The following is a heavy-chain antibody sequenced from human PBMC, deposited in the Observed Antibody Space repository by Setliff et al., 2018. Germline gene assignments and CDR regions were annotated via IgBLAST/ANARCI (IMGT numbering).Heavy chain of an antibody. J-gene: IGHJ6*02. CDR2: IQHDGENK. V-gene: IGHV3-30*02. Sequence: GESLKISCAASGFSFESHGMHWVRQAPGKGLEWVAFIQHDGENKFYADSVKGRLTVSRDNSKNTLYLEMDGLRPEDTAVYYCANSRVTNFRGHLYLPRGLDVGGQGTTVTVSS. CDR3: ANSRVTNFRGHLYLPRGLDV. D-gene: IGHD3-16*01. CDR1: GFSFESHG.